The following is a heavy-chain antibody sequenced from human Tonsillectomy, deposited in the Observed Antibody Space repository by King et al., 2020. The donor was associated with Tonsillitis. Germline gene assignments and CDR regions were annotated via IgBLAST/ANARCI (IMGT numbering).Heavy chain of an antibody. CDR3: ARYVSGSFDY. D-gene: IGHD1-26*01. Sequence: QLQESGPGVVKPSETLSLTCTVSGCSISSSDHYWAWIRQPPGKGLEWIGDMYYSGSIFYNTSLKSRITISGGTSENRFSLKLSSVTAADTAVYFCARYVSGSFDYWGQGDLVTVSS. J-gene: IGHJ4*02. CDR2: MYYSGSI. CDR1: GCSISSSDHY. V-gene: IGHV4-39*01.